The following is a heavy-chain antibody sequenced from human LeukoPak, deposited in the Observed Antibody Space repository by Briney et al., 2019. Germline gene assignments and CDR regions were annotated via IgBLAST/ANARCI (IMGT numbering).Heavy chain of an antibody. CDR1: GYTFTSYA. Sequence: ASVKVSCKASGYTFTSYAMNWVRQAPGQGLEWMGWISTNTGNPTYAQGFTGRFVFSLDTSVSTAYLQISSLKAEDTAVYYCARSLTLQPFFTMVRGNNWFDPWGQGTLVTVSS. J-gene: IGHJ5*02. CDR3: ARSLTLQPFFTMVRGNNWFDP. V-gene: IGHV7-4-1*02. CDR2: ISTNTGNP. D-gene: IGHD3-10*01.